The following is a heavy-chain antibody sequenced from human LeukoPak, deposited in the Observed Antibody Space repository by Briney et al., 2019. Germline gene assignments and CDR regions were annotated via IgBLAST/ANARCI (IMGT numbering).Heavy chain of an antibody. CDR1: GGSISSYY. CDR3: ARHIEGYYDSSGYLNWFDP. D-gene: IGHD3-22*01. V-gene: IGHV4-59*08. J-gene: IGHJ5*02. CDR2: IYYSGST. Sequence: SETLSLTCTVSGGSISSYYWSWIRQPPGKGLEWIGYIYYSGSTNYNPSLKSRVTISVDTSKNQFSLKLSSVTAADTAVYYCARHIEGYYDSSGYLNWFDPRGQGTLVTVSS.